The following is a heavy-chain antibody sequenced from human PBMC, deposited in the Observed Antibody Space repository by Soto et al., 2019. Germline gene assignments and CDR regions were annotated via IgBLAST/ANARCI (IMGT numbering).Heavy chain of an antibody. CDR3: ARATTPIEMATKGYYYGMDV. V-gene: IGHV1-18*04. J-gene: IGHJ6*02. CDR2: ISAYNGNT. Sequence: ASVKVSCKASGYTFTSYGISWVRQAPGQGLEWMGWISAYNGNTNYAQKLQGRVTMTTDTSTSTAYMELSSLRSEDTAVYYCARATTPIEMATKGYYYGMDVWGQGTTVTVSS. D-gene: IGHD5-12*01. CDR1: GYTFTSYG.